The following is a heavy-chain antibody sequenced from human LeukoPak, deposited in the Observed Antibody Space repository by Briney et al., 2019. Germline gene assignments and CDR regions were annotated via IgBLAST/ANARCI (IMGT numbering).Heavy chain of an antibody. V-gene: IGHV3-30*02. D-gene: IGHD6-13*01. CDR1: GFTFSSYG. J-gene: IGHJ4*02. CDR2: IRYDGSNK. Sequence: GGSLRLSCAASGFTFSSYGMHWVRQAPGKGLEWVAFIRYDGSNKYYADSVKGRFTISRDNSKNTLYLQMNSLRAEDTVVYYCARRLAAAGAFDYWGQGTLVTVSS. CDR3: ARRLAAAGAFDY.